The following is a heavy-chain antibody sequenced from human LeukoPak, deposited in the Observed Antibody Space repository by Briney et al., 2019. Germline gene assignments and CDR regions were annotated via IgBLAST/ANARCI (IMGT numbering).Heavy chain of an antibody. CDR3: AKTLSSGWSGKYYFDY. J-gene: IGHJ4*02. V-gene: IGHV3-23*01. D-gene: IGHD6-19*01. Sequence: GGSLRLSCAASGFTFSTYAISWVRQAPGRGLEWVSGISGNGDNTYYADSVKGRFTIYGDNSKSRLSLQMNSLRAEDTAVYYCAKTLSSGWSGKYYFDYWGQGTLVSVSS. CDR1: GFTFSTYA. CDR2: ISGNGDNT.